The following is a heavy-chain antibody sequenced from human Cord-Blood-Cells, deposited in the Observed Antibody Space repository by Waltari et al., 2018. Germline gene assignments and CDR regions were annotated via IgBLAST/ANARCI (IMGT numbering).Heavy chain of an antibody. D-gene: IGHD6-6*01. CDR3: ATEIKYSSSSGFDY. V-gene: IGHV3-9*01. J-gene: IGHJ4*02. CDR2: ISWNSGSI. CDR1: GFTFDDYA. Sequence: EVQLVESGGGLVQPGRSLRLSCAASGFTFDDYAMHWVRQAPGEGLEWVSGISWNSGSIGYADSETGRCTISRDNAKNSLYLQMNSLRAEDTALYYCATEIKYSSSSGFDYWGQGTLVTVSS.